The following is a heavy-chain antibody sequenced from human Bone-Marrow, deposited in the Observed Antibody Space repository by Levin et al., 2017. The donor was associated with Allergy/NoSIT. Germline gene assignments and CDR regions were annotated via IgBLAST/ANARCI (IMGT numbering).Heavy chain of an antibody. J-gene: IGHJ4*02. V-gene: IGHV4-30-2*01. CDR2: IYHSGST. Sequence: SETLSLTCAVSGGSISSGGYSWSWIRQPPGKGLEWIGYIYHSGSTYYNPSLKSRVTISVDRSKNQFSLKLSSVTAADTAVYYCARDSRRGRGGLFSRKRWGQGTLVTVSS. CDR3: ARDSRRGRGGLFSRKR. CDR1: GGSISSGGYS. D-gene: IGHD2-15*01.